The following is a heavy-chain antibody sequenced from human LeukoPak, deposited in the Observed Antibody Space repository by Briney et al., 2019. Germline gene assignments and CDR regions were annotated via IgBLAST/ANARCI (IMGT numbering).Heavy chain of an antibody. CDR3: TYYSGSGEYN. Sequence: SETLSLTCTVSGGSIRGTSYYLGWIRQPPGKGLEWIGGLYYSGTTYYNPSLKSRVTVSLDTSRNQFSLKLSSVTAAGTAVYWSTYYSGSGEYNWGQGTLVTVSS. CDR1: GGSIRGTSYY. V-gene: IGHV4-39*07. J-gene: IGHJ4*02. D-gene: IGHD3-3*01. CDR2: LYYSGTT.